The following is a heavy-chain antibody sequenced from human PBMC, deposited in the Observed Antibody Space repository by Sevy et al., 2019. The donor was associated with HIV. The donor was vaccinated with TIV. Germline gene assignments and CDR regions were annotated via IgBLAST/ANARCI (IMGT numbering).Heavy chain of an antibody. CDR2: IYYSGST. D-gene: IGHD3-22*01. CDR3: ASTGSTYYYDSSGYSAYYGMDV. J-gene: IGHJ6*02. Sequence: SETLSLTCTVSGGSISSGGYYWSWIRQHPGKGLEWIGYIYYSGSTYYNPSLKSRVTISVDTSKNQFSLKLSSVTATDTAVYYCASTGSTYYYDSSGYSAYYGMDVWGQGTTVTVSS. CDR1: GGSISSGGYY. V-gene: IGHV4-31*03.